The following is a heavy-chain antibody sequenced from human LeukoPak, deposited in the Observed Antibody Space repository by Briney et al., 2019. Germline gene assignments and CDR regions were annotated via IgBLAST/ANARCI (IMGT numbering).Heavy chain of an antibody. CDR3: ARHHSGYDQYYYGMDV. D-gene: IGHD5-12*01. J-gene: IGHJ6*02. CDR2: IIPIFGTA. V-gene: IGHV1-69*13. Sequence: ASVKVSCKASGGTFSSYAISWVRQAPGQGLEWMGGIIPIFGTANYAQKFQGRVTITADESTSTAYMELSSLRSEDTAVYYCARHHSGYDQYYYGMDVWGQGPRSPSP. CDR1: GGTFSSYA.